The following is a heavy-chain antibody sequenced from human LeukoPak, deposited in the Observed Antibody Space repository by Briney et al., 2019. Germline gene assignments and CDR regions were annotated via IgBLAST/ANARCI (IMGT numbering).Heavy chain of an antibody. J-gene: IGHJ4*02. Sequence: PGGSLRLSCAASGFTFSSYWMHWVRQAPGKGLVWVSRINSDGSSTSYADSVKGRFTISRDNSKNTPYLQMNSLRAEDTAVYYCAKGSRLGYCSSTSCPARYWGQGTLVTVSS. V-gene: IGHV3-74*01. CDR3: AKGSRLGYCSSTSCPARY. CDR1: GFTFSSYW. CDR2: INSDGSST. D-gene: IGHD2-2*01.